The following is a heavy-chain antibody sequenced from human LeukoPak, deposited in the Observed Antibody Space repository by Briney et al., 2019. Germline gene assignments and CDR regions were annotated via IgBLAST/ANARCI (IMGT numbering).Heavy chain of an antibody. CDR2: IYTSGTT. CDR1: GGSISGGSISSYY. V-gene: IGHV4-4*07. CDR3: ARGAPSDY. Sequence: SETLSLTCTVSGGSISGGSISSYYWSWVRQPAGKGLEWIGRIYTSGTTNYNPSLKSRVTMSVHTSKNQFSLKLNSVTAADTAVYYCARGAPSDYWGQGTLVTVSS. J-gene: IGHJ4*02.